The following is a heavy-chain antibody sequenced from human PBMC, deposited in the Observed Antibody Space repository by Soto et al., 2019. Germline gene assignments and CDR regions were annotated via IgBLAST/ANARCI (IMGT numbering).Heavy chain of an antibody. CDR3: ASSDGYNRPFDY. Sequence: SETLSLTCAVSGGSISSGGYSGSGIRQPPGKGLEWIGYIYHSGSTYYNPSLKSRVTISVDRSKNQFSLKLSSVTAADTAVYYCASSDGYNRPFDYWGQGTLVTVYS. D-gene: IGHD5-12*01. CDR2: IYHSGST. J-gene: IGHJ4*02. V-gene: IGHV4-30-2*01. CDR1: GGSISSGGYS.